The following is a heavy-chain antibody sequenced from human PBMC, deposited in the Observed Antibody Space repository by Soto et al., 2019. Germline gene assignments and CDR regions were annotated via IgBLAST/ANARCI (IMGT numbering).Heavy chain of an antibody. CDR3: AKATHCSGGSCYDVFDY. J-gene: IGHJ4*02. CDR2: ISGSGGST. V-gene: IGHV3-23*01. Sequence: ESGGGLVQPGGSLRLSCAASGFTFSSYAMSWVRQAPGKGLEWVSAISGSGGSTYYADSVKGRFTISRDNSKNTLYLQMNSLRAEDTAVYYCAKATHCSGGSCYDVFDYWGQGTLVTVSS. CDR1: GFTFSSYA. D-gene: IGHD2-15*01.